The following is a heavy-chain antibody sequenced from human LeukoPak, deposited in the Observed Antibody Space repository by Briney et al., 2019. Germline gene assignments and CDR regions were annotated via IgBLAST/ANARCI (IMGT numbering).Heavy chain of an antibody. V-gene: IGHV4-39*01. Sequence: PSETLSLTCTVSGGSISSSSYYWGWIRQPPGKGLEWIGSIYYSGSTYYNPSFKSRVTVSVDTSKNQFSLKLSSVTAADTAVYYCARQLRYFDWSHFDYWGQGTLVTVSS. CDR2: IYYSGST. CDR3: ARQLRYFDWSHFDY. J-gene: IGHJ4*02. CDR1: GGSISSSSYY. D-gene: IGHD3-9*01.